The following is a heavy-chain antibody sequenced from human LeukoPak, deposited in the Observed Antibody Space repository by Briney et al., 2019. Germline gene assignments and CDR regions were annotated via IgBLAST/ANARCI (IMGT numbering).Heavy chain of an antibody. CDR3: AGYSLYDYVWGSYRQTFAFDY. Sequence: SETLSLTCTVSGYSISSGYYWGWIRQPPGKGLEWIGSIYHSGSTYYNPSLKSRVTISVDTSKNHFSLKLSPVTAADTAVYYCAGYSLYDYVWGSYRQTFAFDYWGQGTLVTVSS. J-gene: IGHJ4*02. D-gene: IGHD3-16*02. V-gene: IGHV4-38-2*02. CDR1: GYSISSGYY. CDR2: IYHSGST.